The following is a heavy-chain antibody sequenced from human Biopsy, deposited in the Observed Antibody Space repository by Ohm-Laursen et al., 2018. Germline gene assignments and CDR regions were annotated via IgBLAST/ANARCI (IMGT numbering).Heavy chain of an antibody. D-gene: IGHD4-11*01. CDR2: TYYSVMT. J-gene: IGHJ6*02. CDR3: ARDSGILNYGNFKYYHYYGMDV. Sequence: QTLSLTCAVSGGPIASYYWSWIRQPPGKGLEWIGHTYYSVMTNYNPSLQSRVSISVDTSRNQVSLTLSSVTAADTAVYYCARDSGILNYGNFKYYHYYGMDVWGQGTKVTVSS. CDR1: GGPIASYY. V-gene: IGHV4-59*01.